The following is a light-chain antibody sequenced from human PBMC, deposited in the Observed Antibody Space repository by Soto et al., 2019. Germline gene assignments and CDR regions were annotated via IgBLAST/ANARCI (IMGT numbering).Light chain of an antibody. CDR1: QSVTSSY. CDR3: QQYGSSPA. J-gene: IGKJ4*01. Sequence: EIVLTQSPGTLSLSPGERATLSCRASQSVTSSYLAWYQQKPGQAPRLLIYGASSRATGIPDRFSGSGSGTDFTLTISRLEPEDFAVYFCQQYGSSPAFGGGTMLEIK. CDR2: GAS. V-gene: IGKV3-20*01.